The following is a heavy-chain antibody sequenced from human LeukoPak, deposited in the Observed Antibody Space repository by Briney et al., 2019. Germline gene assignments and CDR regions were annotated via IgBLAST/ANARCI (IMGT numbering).Heavy chain of an antibody. D-gene: IGHD2-2*01. CDR3: AKMSQYQLYFDY. V-gene: IGHV3-23*01. CDR1: GFTVSSNY. J-gene: IGHJ4*02. Sequence: GGSLRLSCAASGFTVSSNYMSWVRQAPGKGLERVSAISGSGGSTYYADSVKGRFTISRDNSKNTLYLQMNSLRAEDTAVYYCAKMSQYQLYFDYWGQGTLVTVSS. CDR2: ISGSGGST.